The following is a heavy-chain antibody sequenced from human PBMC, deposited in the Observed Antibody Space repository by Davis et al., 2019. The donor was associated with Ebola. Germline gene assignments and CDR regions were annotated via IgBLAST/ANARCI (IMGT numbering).Heavy chain of an antibody. J-gene: IGHJ4*02. CDR3: AKDPEISPRYYDFWSGYYTPIDY. D-gene: IGHD3-3*01. V-gene: IGHV3-23*01. Sequence: PGGSLRLSCAASGFTFSSYAMSWVRQAPGKGLEWVSAISGSGGSTYYADSVKGRFTISRDNSKNTLYLQMNSLRAEDTAVYYCAKDPEISPRYYDFWSGYYTPIDYWGQGTLVTVSS. CDR2: ISGSGGST. CDR1: GFTFSSYA.